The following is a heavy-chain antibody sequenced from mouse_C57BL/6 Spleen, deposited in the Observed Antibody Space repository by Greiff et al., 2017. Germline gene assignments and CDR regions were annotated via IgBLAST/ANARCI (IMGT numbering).Heavy chain of an antibody. V-gene: IGHV1-19*01. CDR3: AGYYYGSSSAWFAY. Sequence: EVPLPQSGPVLVKPGASVKMSCTASGYTFTDSYMNCLKRSHVKNLQWIGVIIPYHGGTSYNPKFKGKATLTVDTSSSTAYIELNSLTSEASAVYYCAGYYYGSSSAWFAYWGQGTLVTVSA. CDR2: IIPYHGGT. D-gene: IGHD1-1*01. J-gene: IGHJ3*01. CDR1: GYTFTDSY.